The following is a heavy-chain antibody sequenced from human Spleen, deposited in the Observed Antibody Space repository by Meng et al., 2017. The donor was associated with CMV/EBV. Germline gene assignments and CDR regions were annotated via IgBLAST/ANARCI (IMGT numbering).Heavy chain of an antibody. CDR2: ISYSGST. V-gene: IGHV4-59*01. CDR3: ARGGSSWPNPLDY. Sequence: SETLSLTCTVSGGSISSYYWSWIRQPPGKGLEWIGYISYSGSTNYNPSLESRVTISVDTSKNQFSLRLSSVTAADTAVYYCARGGSSWPNPLDYWGQGTLVTVSS. D-gene: IGHD6-13*01. J-gene: IGHJ4*02. CDR1: GGSISSYY.